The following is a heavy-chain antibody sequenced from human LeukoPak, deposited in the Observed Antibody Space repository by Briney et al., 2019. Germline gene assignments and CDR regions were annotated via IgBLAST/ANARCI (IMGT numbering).Heavy chain of an antibody. D-gene: IGHD5-18*01. CDR2: IYYSGST. V-gene: IGHV4-59*08. CDR3: ARQSGYSYDDAFDI. J-gene: IGHJ3*02. CDR1: GGSIISYY. Sequence: SETLSLTCTVSGGSIISYYWSWIRQPPGKGLEWIGYIYYSGSTNYNPSLKSRVTISVDTSKNQFSLKLSSVTAADTAVYYCARQSGYSYDDAFDIWGQGTMVTVSS.